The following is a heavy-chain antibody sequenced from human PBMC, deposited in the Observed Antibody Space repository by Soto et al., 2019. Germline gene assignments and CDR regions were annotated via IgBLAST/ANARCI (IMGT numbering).Heavy chain of an antibody. CDR1: GFTFTDYS. V-gene: IGHV1-3*04. Sequence: QDHLVQSGPEVKRPGASVRISCKTSGFTFTDYSLHWVRQAPGQGLEWMGRIDIGNGNRKYSQDLQGRVTITSDTSASTAYMDLNSLKFEDTAVYYCATEGRSGWYDSWGQGTLVTVSS. CDR2: IDIGNGNR. J-gene: IGHJ5*01. CDR3: ATEGRSGWYDS. D-gene: IGHD6-19*01.